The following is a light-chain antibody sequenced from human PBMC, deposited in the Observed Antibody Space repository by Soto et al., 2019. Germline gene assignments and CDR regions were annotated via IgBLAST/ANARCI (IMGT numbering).Light chain of an antibody. CDR3: LLYHSYPIT. Sequence: DVQMTPSPYSVSASVGDSVTITCRASQGIANYLSWVQQKPGKAPKALIYATSTMQTGVPSRFRGSGSGTDVTLTISSLQSEDFATYYGLLYHSYPITFGDGKRLE. J-gene: IGKJ5*01. V-gene: IGKV1-16*01. CDR1: QGIANY. CDR2: ATS.